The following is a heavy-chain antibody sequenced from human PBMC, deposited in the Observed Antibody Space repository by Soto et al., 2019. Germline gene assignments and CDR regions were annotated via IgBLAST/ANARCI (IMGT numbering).Heavy chain of an antibody. V-gene: IGHV5-51*01. CDR3: ARARQARENDAFDL. CDR2: IYPAASDT. J-gene: IGHJ3*01. CDR1: GFDFGTSW. Sequence: GESLKISCQGFGFDFGTSWIAWVRQMPGKGPEWMAIIYPAASDTKYSPSFRDHVTISANKSISTAYLQWSSLKASDTGMFYCARARQARENDAFDLWGLGTLVTVSS.